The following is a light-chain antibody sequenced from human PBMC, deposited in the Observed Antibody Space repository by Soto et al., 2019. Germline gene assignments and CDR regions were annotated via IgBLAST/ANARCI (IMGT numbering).Light chain of an antibody. V-gene: IGLV2-14*03. CDR3: RSYTDPNTVV. CDR2: NVN. J-gene: IGLJ2*01. Sequence: QSVLPQVASVSWSPGQSITISCTGTSGDVGGHDYVSWYQQYPGKAPKLMIYNVNYRPSGGSNRFSGSKSGNTASLTISGLQAEDEANYYCRSYTDPNTVVFGGGTKLTVL. CDR1: SGDVGGHDY.